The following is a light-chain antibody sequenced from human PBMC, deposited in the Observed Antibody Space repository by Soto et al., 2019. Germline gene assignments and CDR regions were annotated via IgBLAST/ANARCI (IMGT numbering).Light chain of an antibody. Sequence: DIQMTQSPSTLSASVGDRVTITCRASQSISDSLAWYQQKPGKAPKLLIYEAANLKRGVPSRFSGSGSGTEYTLTISSLQPDDFASYYCQQYNGYWTFGQGTKVEIK. V-gene: IGKV1-5*03. CDR2: EAA. J-gene: IGKJ1*01. CDR3: QQYNGYWT. CDR1: QSISDS.